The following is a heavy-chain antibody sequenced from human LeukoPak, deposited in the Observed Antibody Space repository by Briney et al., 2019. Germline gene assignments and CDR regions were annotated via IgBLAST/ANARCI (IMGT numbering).Heavy chain of an antibody. CDR1: GYTFTSYD. CDR2: MNPNSGNT. V-gene: IGHV1-8*01. Sequence: ASVKVSCNASGYTFTSYDINWVRQATGQRLEWMGWMNPNSGNTGYAQKFQGRVTMTRNTSISTAYMELSSLRSEDTAVYYCARAELDIVVVPAAMRSDAFDIWGQGTMVTVSS. CDR3: ARAELDIVVVPAAMRSDAFDI. J-gene: IGHJ3*02. D-gene: IGHD2-2*03.